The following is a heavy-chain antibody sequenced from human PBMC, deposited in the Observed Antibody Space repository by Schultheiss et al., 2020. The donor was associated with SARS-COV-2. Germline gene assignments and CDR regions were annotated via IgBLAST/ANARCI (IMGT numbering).Heavy chain of an antibody. D-gene: IGHD2-15*01. J-gene: IGHJ4*02. CDR2: ISSSSSYI. Sequence: GESLKISCAASGFTFSSYSMNWVRQAPGKGLEWVSSISSSSSYIYYADSVKGRFTISRDNAKNSLYLQMNSLRAEDTAVYYCARVGGSCYSCSYWGRGTLVTVSS. CDR3: ARVGGSCYSCSY. V-gene: IGHV3-21*01. CDR1: GFTFSSYS.